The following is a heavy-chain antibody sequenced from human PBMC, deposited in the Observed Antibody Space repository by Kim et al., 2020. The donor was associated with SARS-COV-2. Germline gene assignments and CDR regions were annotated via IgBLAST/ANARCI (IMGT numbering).Heavy chain of an antibody. CDR3: AKEVTTVMYYYYYYGMDV. D-gene: IGHD4-17*01. CDR1: GFTFSSYG. CDR2: ISYDGSNK. V-gene: IGHV3-30*18. Sequence: GGSLRLSCAASGFTFSSYGMHWVRQAPGKGLEWVAVISYDGSNKYYADSVKGRFTISRDNSKNTLYLQMNSLRAEDTAVYYCAKEVTTVMYYYYYYGMDVWGQGTTVTVSS. J-gene: IGHJ6*02.